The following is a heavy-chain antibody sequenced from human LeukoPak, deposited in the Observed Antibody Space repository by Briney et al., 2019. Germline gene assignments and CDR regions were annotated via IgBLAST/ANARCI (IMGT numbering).Heavy chain of an antibody. D-gene: IGHD3-22*01. V-gene: IGHV4-39*01. CDR3: ATSRSYYYDSSGYPLDY. Sequence: SETLSLTCTVSGGSISSSSYYWGWIRQPPGEGLQWLGSIYYSGSPYDNPSLKSRVTISVDTSKNQFSLKLSSVTAADTAVYYCATSRSYYYDSSGYPLDYWGQGTLVTVSS. J-gene: IGHJ4*02. CDR1: GGSISSSSYY. CDR2: IYYSGSP.